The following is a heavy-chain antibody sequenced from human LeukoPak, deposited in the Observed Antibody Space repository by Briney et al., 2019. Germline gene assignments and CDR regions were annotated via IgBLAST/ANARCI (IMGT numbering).Heavy chain of an antibody. CDR2: IYYSGST. CDR1: GGSISSYY. D-gene: IGHD3-22*01. V-gene: IGHV4-59*01. Sequence: SETLSLTCTVSGGSISSYYWSWIRQPPGKGLEWIGYIYYSGSTNYNPSLKSRVTISVDTSKNQFSLKLSSVTAADTAVYYCARVERYYYDSSGYSQTPQGDYWGQGTLVTVSS. CDR3: ARVERYYYDSSGYSQTPQGDY. J-gene: IGHJ4*02.